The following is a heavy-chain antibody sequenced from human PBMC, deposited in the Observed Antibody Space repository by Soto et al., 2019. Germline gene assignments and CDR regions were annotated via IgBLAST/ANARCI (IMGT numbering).Heavy chain of an antibody. CDR3: AHAFGGTSWPNDAFDI. Sequence: QITLKESGPTLVKPTQSLTLTCTVSGFSLSGDGVGVGWIRQPPGKALEWLALIYWDDDQRYSPSLKTRLTITKDTSKNPVVLTMTNMDPVDTATYYCAHAFGGTSWPNDAFDIWGEGTVGTVS. CDR2: IYWDDDQ. D-gene: IGHD3-3*02. J-gene: IGHJ3*02. V-gene: IGHV2-5*02. CDR1: GFSLSGDGVG.